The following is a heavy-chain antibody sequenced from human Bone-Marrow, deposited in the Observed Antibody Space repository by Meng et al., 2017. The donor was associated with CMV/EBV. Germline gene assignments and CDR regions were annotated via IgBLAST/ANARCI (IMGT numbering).Heavy chain of an antibody. Sequence: LSWTADGFIISDFYWSWRRQAPGKGVEWISYIDSSGSSIYYADSVKGRFTVSRDNDKRSMYLQMNSLTVEDTAMYYCARSNRGSHLGHWGQGTLVTVSS. CDR2: IDSSGSSI. J-gene: IGHJ4*02. CDR1: GFIISDFY. V-gene: IGHV3-11*01. CDR3: ARSNRGSHLGH. D-gene: IGHD2/OR15-2a*01.